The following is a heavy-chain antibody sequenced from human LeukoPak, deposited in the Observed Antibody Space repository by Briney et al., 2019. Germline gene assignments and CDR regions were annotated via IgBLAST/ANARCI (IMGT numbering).Heavy chain of an antibody. D-gene: IGHD6-19*01. CDR1: DDTFSNYG. V-gene: IGHV1-18*01. Sequence: GASVKVSCKASDDTFSNYGISWVRQAPGQGLEWMGWISTYNGNTHYAQKFQGRVTMTTDTSTNIAYLELRDLRSDDTAVYYCARPQWLEDAFDFWGQGTVVTVSS. CDR2: ISTYNGNT. J-gene: IGHJ3*01. CDR3: ARPQWLEDAFDF.